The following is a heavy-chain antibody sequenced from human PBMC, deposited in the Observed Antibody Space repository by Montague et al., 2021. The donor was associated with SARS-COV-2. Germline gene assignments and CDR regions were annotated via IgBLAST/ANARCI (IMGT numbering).Heavy chain of an antibody. CDR2: ISGSGSST. V-gene: IGHV3-23*01. CDR3: AGSNWSSGSYYQLDY. Sequence: SLRLSCAASGFTFSSYAMSWVRQAPGKGLEWVSAISGSGSSTYYADSVKGRFTISRHNSKNTLYLQMNSLRAEDTAVYYCAGSNWSSGSYYQLDYWGQGTLVTVSS. D-gene: IGHD3-10*01. CDR1: GFTFSSYA. J-gene: IGHJ4*02.